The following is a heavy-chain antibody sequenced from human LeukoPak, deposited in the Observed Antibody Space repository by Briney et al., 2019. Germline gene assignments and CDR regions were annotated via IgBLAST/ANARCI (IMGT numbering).Heavy chain of an antibody. CDR1: GFTFSSYA. CDR2: TWYDGSNK. CDR3: ARGGHCTTTSCSNYDGMDV. D-gene: IGHD2-2*01. Sequence: PGRSLRLSCAASGFTFSSYAMHWVRQAPGKGLEWVAATWYDGSNKYYADSVKGRFTISRDNSKNTLYLQMNSLRADDTAVYFCARGGHCTTTSCSNYDGMDVWGQGTTLTVSS. V-gene: IGHV3-33*08. J-gene: IGHJ6*02.